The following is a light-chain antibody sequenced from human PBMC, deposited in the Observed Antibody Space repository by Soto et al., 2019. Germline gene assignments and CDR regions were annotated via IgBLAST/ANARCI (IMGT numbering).Light chain of an antibody. CDR1: QSISNW. CDR3: QQYDSYSRT. J-gene: IGKJ1*01. V-gene: IGKV1-5*03. Sequence: DIQMTQSPSTLSASVGDRVTITCRASQSISNWLAWYQQKPGKAPRLLIYKASSLESGVPSRFSGSRSGTEFTLTISSLQPDDFATYYCQQYDSYSRTFGQGTKVESK. CDR2: KAS.